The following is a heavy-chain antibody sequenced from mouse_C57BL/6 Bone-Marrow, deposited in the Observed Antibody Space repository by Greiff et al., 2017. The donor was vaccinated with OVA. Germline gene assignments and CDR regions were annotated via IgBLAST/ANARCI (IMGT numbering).Heavy chain of an antibody. V-gene: IGHV3-6*01. J-gene: IGHJ3*01. CDR1: GYSITSGYY. D-gene: IGHD2-10*01. CDR2: ISYDGSN. Sequence: EVQLVESGPGLVKPSQSLSLTCSVTGYSITSGYYWNWIRQSPGNKLEWMGYISYDGSNNYNPSLKNRISITRDTSKNQFFLKLNSVATEDTATYYSARGPAYYGFAYWGQGTLVTVSA. CDR3: ARGPAYYGFAY.